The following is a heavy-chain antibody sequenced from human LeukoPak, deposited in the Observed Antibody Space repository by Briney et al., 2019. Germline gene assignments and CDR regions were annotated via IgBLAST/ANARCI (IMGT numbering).Heavy chain of an antibody. CDR2: IIPIFGTA. V-gene: IGHV1-69*13. J-gene: IGHJ5*02. CDR3: ARDFAWGSGGAPIDDNWLDP. D-gene: IGHD7-27*01. Sequence: GASVKVSCKASGGTFSSYAISWVRQAPGQGLEWMGGIIPIFGTANYAQKFQGRVTITADESTSTAYMELSSLRFDDTAVYYCARDFAWGSGGAPIDDNWLDPWGQGTLVTVSS. CDR1: GGTFSSYA.